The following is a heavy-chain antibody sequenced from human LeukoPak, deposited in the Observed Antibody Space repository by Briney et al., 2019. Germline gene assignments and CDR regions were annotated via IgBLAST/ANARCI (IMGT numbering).Heavy chain of an antibody. Sequence: ASVKVSCKTSGYPFTGYYMHWVRQAPGQGLEWMGWINPDTGGTHYAQRFQGRVTMTRDTSISTAYMELSRLRSDDTAVYCCARGGDPLDYGDFGGCDYWGQGXLVSXSS. V-gene: IGHV1-2*02. D-gene: IGHD4-17*01. J-gene: IGHJ4*02. CDR3: ARGGDPLDYGDFGGCDY. CDR1: GYPFTGYY. CDR2: INPDTGGT.